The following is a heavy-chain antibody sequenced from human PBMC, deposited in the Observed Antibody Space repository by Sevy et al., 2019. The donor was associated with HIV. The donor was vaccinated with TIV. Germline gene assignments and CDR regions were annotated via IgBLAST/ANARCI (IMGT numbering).Heavy chain of an antibody. CDR3: AKGVYYDTQNSPYYFDY. D-gene: IGHD3-22*01. J-gene: IGHJ4*02. V-gene: IGHV3-48*01. CDR1: GFTFSSYS. Sequence: GGSLRLSCAASGFTFSSYSMNWVRQAPEKGLEWISFVSGNSGAINYADSVKGRFTISRDNAKNSLYLQMNSLRAEDTALYYCAKGVYYDTQNSPYYFDYWGQGTLVTVSS. CDR2: VSGNSGAI.